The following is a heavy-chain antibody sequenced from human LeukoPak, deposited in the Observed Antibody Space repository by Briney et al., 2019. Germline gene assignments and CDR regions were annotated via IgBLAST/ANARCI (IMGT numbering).Heavy chain of an antibody. CDR3: AKEPTSRGSGRGYFDL. V-gene: IGHV3-23*01. D-gene: IGHD6-19*01. Sequence: GGSLRLSCAVSGLTFSDYRMIWVRQAPGKGLEWVSAISPSGGSTYYPDSVKGRFTISRDNSKNTLYLQVNSLRAEDTAVYFCAKEPTSRGSGRGYFDLWGRGTLVTVPS. CDR1: GLTFSDYR. CDR2: ISPSGGST. J-gene: IGHJ2*01.